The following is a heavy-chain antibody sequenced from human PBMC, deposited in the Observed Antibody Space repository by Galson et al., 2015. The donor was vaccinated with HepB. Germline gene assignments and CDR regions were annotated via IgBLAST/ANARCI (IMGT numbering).Heavy chain of an antibody. Sequence: CAISGDSVSSNSAAWNWIRQSPSRGLEWLGRTYYRSKWYNDYAVSVKSRITINPDTSKNQFSLQLNSVTPEDTAVYYCARGAPQLVYDYWGQGTLVTVSFRYCSGGSCYKNYWGQGTLVTVSS. V-gene: IGHV6-1*01. J-gene: IGHJ4*02. CDR1: GDSVSSNSAA. D-gene: IGHD2-15*01. CDR3: ARGAPQLVYDYWGQGTLVTVSFRYCSGGSCYKNY. CDR2: TYYRSKWYN.